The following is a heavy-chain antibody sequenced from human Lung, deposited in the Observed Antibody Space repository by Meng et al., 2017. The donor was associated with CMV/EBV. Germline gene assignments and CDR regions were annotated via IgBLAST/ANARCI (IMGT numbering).Heavy chain of an antibody. J-gene: IGHJ4*02. D-gene: IGHD3-9*01. CDR3: ARSITIFQIDY. V-gene: IGHV1-18*01. Sequence: ASVKVSCKASGYHFSSYGITWVRQAPGQGLEWMGWINTYNGNTNYAQKFQGRVTVTTDTSTRTTHMELRSLRSDDTAVYYCARSITIFQIDYWGQGTLVTVSS. CDR2: INTYNGNT. CDR1: GYHFSSYG.